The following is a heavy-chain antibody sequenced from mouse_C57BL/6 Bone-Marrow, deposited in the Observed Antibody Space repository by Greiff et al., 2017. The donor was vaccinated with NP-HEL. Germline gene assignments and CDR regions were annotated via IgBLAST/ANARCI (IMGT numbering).Heavy chain of an antibody. CDR3: ARDTGGKGSWYFDV. J-gene: IGHJ1*03. Sequence: DVHLVESGGGLVKPGGSLKLSCAASGFTFSSYAMSWVRQTPEKRLEWVATISDGGSYTYYPDNVKGRFTISRDNAKNNLYLQMSHLKSEDTAMYYCARDTGGKGSWYFDVWGTGTTVTVSS. CDR1: GFTFSSYA. CDR2: ISDGGSYT. D-gene: IGHD3-3*01. V-gene: IGHV5-4*01.